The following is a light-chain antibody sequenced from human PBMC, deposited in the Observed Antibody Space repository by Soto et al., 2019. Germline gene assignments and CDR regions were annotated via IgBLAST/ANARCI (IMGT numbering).Light chain of an antibody. V-gene: IGLV2-14*03. CDR3: SSYRKRGSLAYV. Sequence: QSVLTQPASVSGSPGQSITISCTGTSRDVGGYNYVSWYQHHPGKAPKVIIYDVNNRPSGVSNRFSGSKSGNTASLTISGLQPEDEADYYCSSYRKRGSLAYVFGTGNKVTVL. CDR1: SRDVGGYNY. J-gene: IGLJ1*01. CDR2: DVN.